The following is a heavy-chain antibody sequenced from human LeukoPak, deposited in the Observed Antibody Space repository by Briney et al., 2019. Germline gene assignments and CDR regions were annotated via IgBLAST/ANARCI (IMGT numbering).Heavy chain of an antibody. CDR3: ARSLNYYDSSGFGAFDI. D-gene: IGHD3-22*01. V-gene: IGHV1-18*01. CDR1: GYTFTSYG. Sequence: GASVKVSCKASGYTFTSYGINWVRQAPGRGLEWMGWISAYNGNTNYAQKLQGRVTMTTDTSTSTAYMELRSLRSDDTAVYYCARSLNYYDSSGFGAFDIWGQGTMVTVSS. J-gene: IGHJ3*02. CDR2: ISAYNGNT.